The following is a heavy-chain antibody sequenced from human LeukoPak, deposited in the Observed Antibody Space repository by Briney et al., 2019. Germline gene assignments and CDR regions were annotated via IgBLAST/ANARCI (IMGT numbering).Heavy chain of an antibody. Sequence: PGGSLRLSCAASGITFSSYGMHWVRQAPGKGLEWVAVISYDGNNKYYADSVKGRFTISRDNSKNTLYLQMNSLRAEDTAVYYCAKGSPRWLQSGDYFDYWGQGTLVTVSS. D-gene: IGHD5-24*01. CDR2: ISYDGNNK. J-gene: IGHJ4*02. CDR3: AKGSPRWLQSGDYFDY. CDR1: GITFSSYG. V-gene: IGHV3-30*18.